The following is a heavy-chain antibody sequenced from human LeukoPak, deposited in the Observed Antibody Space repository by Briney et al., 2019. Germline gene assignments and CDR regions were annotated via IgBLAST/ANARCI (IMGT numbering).Heavy chain of an antibody. CDR3: AKDLFPYSSSWGYYGMDV. CDR2: IAYDGSNK. CDR1: GFTFSSYG. Sequence: GRSLRLSCAASGFTFSSYGMHWVRQAPGKGLEWVAVIAYDGSNKYYADSVKGRFTISRDNSKNTLYLQMNSLRAEDTAVYYCAKDLFPYSSSWGYYGMDVWGKGTTFTVSS. J-gene: IGHJ6*04. D-gene: IGHD6-13*01. V-gene: IGHV3-30*18.